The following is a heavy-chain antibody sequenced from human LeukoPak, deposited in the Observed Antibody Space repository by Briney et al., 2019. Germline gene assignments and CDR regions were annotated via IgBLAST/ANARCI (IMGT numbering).Heavy chain of an antibody. CDR1: GFTFSSYA. V-gene: IGHV3-23*01. CDR2: MSGSGGST. D-gene: IGHD1-26*01. Sequence: GGSLRLSCAASGFTFSSYAMSWVRQAPGKGLEWVSGMSGSGGSTYYADSVKGRFTISRDTSKNTLYLQVNSLRAEDTAVYYCAKGALLPAGHTRYFFDYWGQGTLVTVSS. J-gene: IGHJ4*02. CDR3: AKGALLPAGHTRYFFDY.